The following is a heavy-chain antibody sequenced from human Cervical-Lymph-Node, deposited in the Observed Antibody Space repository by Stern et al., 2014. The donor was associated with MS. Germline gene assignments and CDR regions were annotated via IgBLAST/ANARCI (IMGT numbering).Heavy chain of an antibody. V-gene: IGHV1-46*01. CDR3: ARGGRYSGSYEGGFDY. Sequence: QLVQSGAEVKKPGASVKVSCKASGYTFTSYYIHWVRQAPGQGLEWMGIINPSGGSTSYAQKFQGRVTMTSDTSTSTVYMELSSLRSEDTAVYYCARGGRYSGSYEGGFDYWGQGTLVTVSS. D-gene: IGHD1-26*01. CDR2: INPSGGST. J-gene: IGHJ4*02. CDR1: GYTFTSYY.